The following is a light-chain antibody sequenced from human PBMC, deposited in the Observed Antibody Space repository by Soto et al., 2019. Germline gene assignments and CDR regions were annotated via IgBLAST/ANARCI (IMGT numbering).Light chain of an antibody. CDR3: TSYAGNNVL. CDR1: SSDIGFYNY. V-gene: IGLV2-8*01. Sequence: QSALTQPPSASGSPGQSVTISCTGTSSDIGFYNYVSWYQQYPGKAPKLIIYEVYKRPSGVPDRFSGSKSGNTASLTVSGLQTEDEADYYCTSYAGNNVLFGGGTKLTVL. CDR2: EVY. J-gene: IGLJ2*01.